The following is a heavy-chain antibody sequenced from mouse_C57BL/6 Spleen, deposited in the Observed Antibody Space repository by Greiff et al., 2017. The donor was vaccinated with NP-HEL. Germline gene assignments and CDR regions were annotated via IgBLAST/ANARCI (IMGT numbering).Heavy chain of an antibody. Sequence: QVQLQQPGAELVKPGASVKLSCKASGYTFTSYWMHWVKQRPGQGLEWIGMIHPNSGSTNYNEKFKSKATLTVDKSSSTAYMQLSSLTSEDSAVYYCARGADSSGYPAWFAYWGQGTLVTVSA. D-gene: IGHD3-2*02. J-gene: IGHJ3*01. CDR2: IHPNSGST. CDR3: ARGADSSGYPAWFAY. CDR1: GYTFTSYW. V-gene: IGHV1-64*01.